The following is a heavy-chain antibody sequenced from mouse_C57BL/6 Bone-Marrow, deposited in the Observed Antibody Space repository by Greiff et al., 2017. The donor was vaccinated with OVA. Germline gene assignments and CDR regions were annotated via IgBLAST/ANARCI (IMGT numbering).Heavy chain of an antibody. V-gene: IGHV1-69*01. J-gene: IGHJ3*01. CDR2: IDPSDSYT. Sequence: QVQLKQPGAELVMPGASVKLSCKASGYTFTSYWMHWVKQRPGQGLEWIGEIDPSDSYTNYNQKFKGKSTLTVDKSSSTAYMQLSSLTSEDSAVYDCARGGGFAYWGQGTLVTVSA. CDR1: GYTFTSYW. CDR3: ARGGGFAY.